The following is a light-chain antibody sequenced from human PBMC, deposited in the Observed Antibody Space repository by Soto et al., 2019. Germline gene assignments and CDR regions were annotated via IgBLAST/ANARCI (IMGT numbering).Light chain of an antibody. CDR2: DSS. J-gene: IGKJ4*01. CDR3: PQRSDWPST. V-gene: IGKV3-11*01. Sequence: EIVLTQYRATLSLSQGDRATLSWRGCQSVGTYFAWYHQKPGQAPRLLIYDSSNRATGIPARFSGRGSGTDFTRTISRLEPEDFAGYYCPQRSDWPSTFGGGTKVVIK. CDR1: QSVGTY.